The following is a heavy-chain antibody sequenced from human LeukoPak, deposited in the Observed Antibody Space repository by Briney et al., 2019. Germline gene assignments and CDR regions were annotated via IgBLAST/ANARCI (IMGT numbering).Heavy chain of an antibody. V-gene: IGHV1-8*01. CDR1: GYTFTSYD. D-gene: IGHD2-2*01. CDR2: MNPNSGNT. Sequence: ASVKVSCKASGYTFTSYDINWVRQATGQGLEWMGWMNPNSGNTGYAQKFQGRVTMTRNTSISTAYMELSSLRSEDTAVYYCARGYCSSTSCQVYYGMDVWGQGTTVTVSS. J-gene: IGHJ6*02. CDR3: ARGYCSSTSCQVYYGMDV.